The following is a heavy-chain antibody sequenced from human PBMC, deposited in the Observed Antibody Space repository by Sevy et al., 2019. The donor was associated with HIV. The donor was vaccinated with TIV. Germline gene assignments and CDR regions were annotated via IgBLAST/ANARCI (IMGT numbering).Heavy chain of an antibody. Sequence: GGSLRLSCAASGFTFSSYSMNWVCQAPGKGLEWVSSISSSSSYIYYADSVKGRFTISRDNAKNSLYLQMNSLRAEDTAVYYCASSDYYGSGSYWLWGQGTLVTVSS. CDR3: ASSDYYGSGSYWL. D-gene: IGHD3-10*01. V-gene: IGHV3-21*01. J-gene: IGHJ4*02. CDR1: GFTFSSYS. CDR2: ISSSSSYI.